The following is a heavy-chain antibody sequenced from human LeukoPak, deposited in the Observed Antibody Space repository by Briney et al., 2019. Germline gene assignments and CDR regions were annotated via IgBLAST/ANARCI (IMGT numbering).Heavy chain of an antibody. CDR3: ARHSSSWSKFDY. CDR1: GFTFSNYW. D-gene: IGHD6-13*01. CDR2: IKQDGSEK. J-gene: IGHJ4*02. V-gene: IGHV3-7*01. Sequence: TGGSLRLSCAASGFTFSNYWMTWVRQAPGKGLEWVANIKQDGSEKYYVDSVKGRFTISRDNAKNSLYLQMNSLRAEDTAVYYCARHSSSWSKFDYWGQGTLVTVPS.